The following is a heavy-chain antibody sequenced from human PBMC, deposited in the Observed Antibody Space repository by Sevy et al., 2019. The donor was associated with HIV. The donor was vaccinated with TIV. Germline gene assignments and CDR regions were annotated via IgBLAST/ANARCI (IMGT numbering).Heavy chain of an antibody. D-gene: IGHD2-8*01. V-gene: IGHV3-9*01. CDR2: ISWNSASI. Sequence: GGSLRLSCAASGFTFDDYAMHWVRQAPGKGLEWVSGISWNSASIDYADSVKGRFTISRDNAKNSLYLQMKSLRAEDTALYYCARDRDDVYCTNGVCFNFDIWGQGTLVTVSS. CDR1: GFTFDDYA. J-gene: IGHJ4*01. CDR3: ARDRDDVYCTNGVCFNFDI.